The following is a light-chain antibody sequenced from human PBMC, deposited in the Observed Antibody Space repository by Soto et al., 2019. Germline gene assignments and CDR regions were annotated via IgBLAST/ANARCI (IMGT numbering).Light chain of an antibody. CDR2: AAS. Sequence: DIQLTQSPSFLSASVGDRVTITCRASQGISSYLAWYQQKPGKAPKLLIYAASTLQSGVPSRFSGSGSGTEFTLTISSLQPEDFATYFCLQDYSYPRTVGQGTKVDSK. CDR1: QGISSY. V-gene: IGKV1-9*01. J-gene: IGKJ1*01. CDR3: LQDYSYPRT.